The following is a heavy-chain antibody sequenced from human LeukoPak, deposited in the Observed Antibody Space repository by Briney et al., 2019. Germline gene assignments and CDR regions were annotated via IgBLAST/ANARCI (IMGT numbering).Heavy chain of an antibody. V-gene: IGHV1-2*02. CDR3: ARSPFYDYVWGSYPPSDY. J-gene: IGHJ4*02. D-gene: IGHD3-16*01. Sequence: GASVKVSCKASGYTFTGYYMHWVRQAPGQGLEWMGWINPNSGGTNYAQKFQGRVTMTRDTPISTAYMELSRLRSDDTAVYYCARSPFYDYVWGSYPPSDYWGQGTLVTVSS. CDR1: GYTFTGYY. CDR2: INPNSGGT.